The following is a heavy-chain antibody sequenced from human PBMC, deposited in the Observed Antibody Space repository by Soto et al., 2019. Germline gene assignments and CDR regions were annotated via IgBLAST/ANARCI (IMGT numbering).Heavy chain of an antibody. V-gene: IGHV4-31*03. CDR1: GGSISSGGYY. J-gene: IGHJ5*02. CDR3: ARELYGATTAGGWFDP. D-gene: IGHD4-4*01. CDR2: IYYSGST. Sequence: SETLSLTCTVSGGSISSGGYYWSWIRQHPGKGLEWIGYIYYSGSTYYNPSLKSRVTISVDTSKNQFSLKLSSVTAADTAVYYCARELYGATTAGGWFDPRGQGTLVTVSS.